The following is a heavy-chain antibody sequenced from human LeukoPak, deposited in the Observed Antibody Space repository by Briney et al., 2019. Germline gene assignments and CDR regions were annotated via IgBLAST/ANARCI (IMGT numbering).Heavy chain of an antibody. CDR2: ISSTSSYI. Sequence: GGSLRLSCAASGFTFSTYSMNWGRPAPGKGLEWVSSISSTSSYIYYADSVKGRFTISRDNAKNSLYLQMNSLRAEDTAVYYCARVGIAAAGTYWFDPWGQGTLVTVSS. CDR3: ARVGIAAAGTYWFDP. J-gene: IGHJ5*02. D-gene: IGHD6-13*01. CDR1: GFTFSTYS. V-gene: IGHV3-21*01.